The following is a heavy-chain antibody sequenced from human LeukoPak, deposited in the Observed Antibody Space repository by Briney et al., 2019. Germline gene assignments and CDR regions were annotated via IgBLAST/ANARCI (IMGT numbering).Heavy chain of an antibody. V-gene: IGHV3-23*01. CDR1: GFTFSSYA. Sequence: PGGSLRLSCAASGFTFSSYAMSWVRQAPGKGLEWVSAISDSGSSTYDADSVKGRFTISRDNSKNTLYLQMHSLRAEDTAVYYCAKQLGYCSDGSCYFESWGQGTLVTVSS. CDR3: AKQLGYCSDGSCYFES. CDR2: ISDSGSST. D-gene: IGHD2-15*01. J-gene: IGHJ4*02.